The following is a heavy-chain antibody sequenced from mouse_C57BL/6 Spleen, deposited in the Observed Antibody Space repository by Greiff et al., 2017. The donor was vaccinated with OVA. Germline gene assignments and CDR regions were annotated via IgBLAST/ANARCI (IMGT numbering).Heavy chain of an antibody. CDR3: ARGWDVGYFDV. Sequence: DVKLVESGPGLVKPSQSLSLTCSVTGYSITSGYYWNWIRQFPGNKLEWMGYISYDGSNNYNPSLKNRISITRDTSKNQFFLKLNSVTTEDTATYYCARGWDVGYFDVWGTGTTVTVSS. D-gene: IGHD4-1*01. V-gene: IGHV3-6*01. J-gene: IGHJ1*03. CDR2: ISYDGSN. CDR1: GYSITSGYY.